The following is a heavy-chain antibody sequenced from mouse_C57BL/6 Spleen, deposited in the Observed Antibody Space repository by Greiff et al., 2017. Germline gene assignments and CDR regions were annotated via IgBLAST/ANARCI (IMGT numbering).Heavy chain of an antibody. D-gene: IGHD2-2*01. J-gene: IGHJ4*01. V-gene: IGHV1-54*01. CDR2: INPGSGGT. Sequence: QVQLKESGAELVRPGTSVKVSCKASGYAFTNYLIEWVKQRPGQGLEWIGVINPGSGGTNYNEKFKGKATLTADKSSSTAYMQLSSLTSEDSAVYFCARSGGYDGAMDYWGQGTSVTVAS. CDR3: ARSGGYDGAMDY. CDR1: GYAFTNYL.